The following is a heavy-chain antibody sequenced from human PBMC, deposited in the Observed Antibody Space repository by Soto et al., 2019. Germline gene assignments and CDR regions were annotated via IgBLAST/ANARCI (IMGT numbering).Heavy chain of an antibody. CDR2: ISGSGGNT. J-gene: IGHJ4*02. Sequence: EVQLLESGGGLVQPGGSLRLSCAASGFTFSSYAMSWVRQAPGKGLEWVSAISGSGGNTYYADSVKGRFTISRDNSKNTLYLQMNSLRAEDTAVYYCAKDGRWFGDSSLFWGEGTLVTVSS. CDR3: AKDGRWFGDSSLF. CDR1: GFTFSSYA. V-gene: IGHV3-23*01. D-gene: IGHD3-10*01.